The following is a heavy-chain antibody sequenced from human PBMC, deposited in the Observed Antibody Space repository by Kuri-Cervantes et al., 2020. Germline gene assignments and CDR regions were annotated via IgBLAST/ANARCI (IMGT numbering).Heavy chain of an antibody. V-gene: IGHV1-18*01. J-gene: IGHJ4*02. Sequence: ASVKVSCKVSGYTLTDVSIQWVRQAPGQGLEWMGWIRGDEGNTKYAQKFQDRVSMATDPSARTAYMEVRGLRSEDTAMYYCARDYRDGPDYWGQGTLVTVSS. CDR3: ARDYRDGPDY. D-gene: IGHD1-14*01. CDR2: IRGDEGNT. CDR1: GYTLTDVS.